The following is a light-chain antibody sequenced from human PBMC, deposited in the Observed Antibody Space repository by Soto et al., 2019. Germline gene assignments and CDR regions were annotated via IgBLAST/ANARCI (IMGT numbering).Light chain of an antibody. CDR3: CSFTRSKSLV. Sequence: QSALTQPASVSGSPGQSVTISCTGTNSDVGYYDLVSWYQQDPGKTPKRILYDVSKRPSGVSDRFSGSKSGNTASLTISGLRAEDETDYFCCSFTRSKSLVFGGGTKLTVL. J-gene: IGLJ2*01. CDR1: NSDVGYYDL. V-gene: IGLV2-23*02. CDR2: DVS.